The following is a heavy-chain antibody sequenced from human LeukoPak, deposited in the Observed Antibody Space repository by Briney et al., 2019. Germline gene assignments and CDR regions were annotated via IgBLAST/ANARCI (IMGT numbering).Heavy chain of an antibody. Sequence: GGSLRLSCAAPGITFGSYWMTWVRKAPGKGLNCVANIKPDGSEKHYVDSVEGRFTISRDNAKNSLFLEMNSLRAEDTAVYYCARGRMAVAGSYEYWGQGTLVTVSS. J-gene: IGHJ4*02. CDR1: GITFGSYW. D-gene: IGHD6-19*01. V-gene: IGHV3-7*05. CDR2: IKPDGSEK. CDR3: ARGRMAVAGSYEY.